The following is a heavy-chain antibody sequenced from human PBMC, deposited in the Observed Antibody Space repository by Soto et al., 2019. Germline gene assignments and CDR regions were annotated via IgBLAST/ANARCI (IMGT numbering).Heavy chain of an antibody. J-gene: IGHJ6*02. CDR2: IYYSAST. D-gene: IGHD3-9*01. V-gene: IGHV4-59*07. CDR3: ARAGFGYYDILTGYPPSMDV. CDR1: CGSISSYY. Sequence: PSDTLSLTCPVSCGSISSYYWSWIRQPPGKGLEWIGYIYYSASTNYNPSLKSRVTISVDKYKNQFSLKLSSVTAADTAVYYCARAGFGYYDILTGYPPSMDVLGQGTTVTVS.